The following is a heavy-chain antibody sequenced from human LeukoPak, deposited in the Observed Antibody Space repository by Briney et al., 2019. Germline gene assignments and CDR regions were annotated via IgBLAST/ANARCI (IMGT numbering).Heavy chain of an antibody. D-gene: IGHD6-13*01. CDR1: GYTFTGYY. J-gene: IGHJ5*02. CDR2: MNPNSGNT. CDR3: ASSSLIGNWFDP. V-gene: IGHV1-8*02. Sequence: ASVKVSCKASGYTFTGYYMHWVRQAPGQGLEWMGWMNPNSGNTGYAQKFQGRVTMTRNTSVSTAYMELSSLRSEDTAVYYCASSSLIGNWFDPWGQGTLVIVSS.